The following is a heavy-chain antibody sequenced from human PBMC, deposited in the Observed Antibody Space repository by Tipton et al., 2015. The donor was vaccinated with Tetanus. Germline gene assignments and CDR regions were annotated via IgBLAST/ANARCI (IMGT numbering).Heavy chain of an antibody. V-gene: IGHV3-23*04. D-gene: IGHD6-13*01. CDR2: ISGSGATT. CDR3: AKDRAAGGPGAS. Sequence: QLVQSGGGVVQPGRSLRLSCAASGFTFSNCAMRWVRQAPGKGLEWVSGISGSGATTYYEDSVKGRFTISRDNPKNMLYLQMNSRRAEDTAVYYCAKDRAAGGPGASWGQGTLVTVSS. J-gene: IGHJ5*02. CDR1: GFTFSNCA.